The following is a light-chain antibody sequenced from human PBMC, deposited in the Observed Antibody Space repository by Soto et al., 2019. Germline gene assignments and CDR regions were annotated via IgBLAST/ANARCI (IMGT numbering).Light chain of an antibody. CDR3: PAWDSNPGGPG. Sequence: QSVLTQPPSASGTPGQRVTISCSGSSSNIGSKYVYWYQQLPGTAPKLLMYRNNQRPSGVPDRFSGSKSGTSASLAISGLRAGDGGGYPGPAWDSNPGGPGFGGGPPLTLL. V-gene: IGLV1-47*01. CDR1: SSNIGSKY. CDR2: RNN. J-gene: IGLJ2*01.